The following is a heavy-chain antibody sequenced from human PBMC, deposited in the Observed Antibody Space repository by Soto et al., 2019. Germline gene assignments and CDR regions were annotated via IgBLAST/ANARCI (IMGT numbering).Heavy chain of an antibody. CDR1: GFTFSSHW. Sequence: GGSLRLSCAASGFTFSSHWMTWVRQVPGKGLEWVASIKDDGSEDFYVDSVRGRFTISRDNAKNSLYLQMNSLRAEDTAVYYCARDGVSGYCGGDSCRKNDYWGQGTLVTVSS. CDR3: ARDGVSGYCGGDSCRKNDY. D-gene: IGHD2-21*01. J-gene: IGHJ4*02. CDR2: IKDDGSED. V-gene: IGHV3-7*01.